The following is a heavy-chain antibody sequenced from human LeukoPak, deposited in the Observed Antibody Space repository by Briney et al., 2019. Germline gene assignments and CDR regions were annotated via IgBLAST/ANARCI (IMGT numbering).Heavy chain of an antibody. D-gene: IGHD1-14*01. CDR3: VGRGSYFDY. Sequence: GGSLRLSCAASGFTFSNYAMSWVRQAPGKGLEWVSIISLTGGSTYYADSVKGRFTISRDNSKNTLYLHINSLRAEDTARYYCVGRGSYFDYWGQGTLVAVSS. CDR1: GFTFSNYA. V-gene: IGHV3-23*01. CDR2: ISLTGGST. J-gene: IGHJ4*02.